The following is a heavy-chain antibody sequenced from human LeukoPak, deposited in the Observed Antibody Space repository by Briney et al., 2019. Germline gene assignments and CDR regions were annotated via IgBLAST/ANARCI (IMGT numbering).Heavy chain of an antibody. V-gene: IGHV3-23*01. CDR2: VRGSDAGT. J-gene: IGHJ4*02. Sequence: GGSLRLSCAASGFTFSSYAMNWVRQAPGKGLEWVSAVRGSDAGTSYADSVKGRYTISRDNSKNTLYLQMNSLRAEDTAVYYCAKNRGGSYYSGSDYWGQGTLVTVSS. D-gene: IGHD1-26*01. CDR3: AKNRGGSYYSGSDY. CDR1: GFTFSSYA.